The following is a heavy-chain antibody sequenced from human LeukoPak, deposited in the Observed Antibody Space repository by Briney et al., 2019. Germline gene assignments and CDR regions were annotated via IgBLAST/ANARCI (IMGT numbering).Heavy chain of an antibody. V-gene: IGHV3-74*01. CDR2: LKSDGSST. CDR3: ARDVGPKAWLDV. J-gene: IGHJ5*02. Sequence: GGSLRLSCAASGFTLTTYWMHWVRQAPGKGLVWVSRLKSDGSSTSYADSVKGRFTISRDNAKNTLYLQMNSLRAEDTAVYYCARDVGPKAWLDVWGQGTMVTVSS. CDR1: GFTLTTYW.